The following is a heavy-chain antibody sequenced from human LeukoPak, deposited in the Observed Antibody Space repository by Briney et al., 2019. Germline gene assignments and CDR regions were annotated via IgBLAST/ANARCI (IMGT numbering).Heavy chain of an antibody. D-gene: IGHD5-24*01. Sequence: GSLRLSCAASGFTFSSYGMHWVRQAPGKGLEWVAFIRYDGSNKYYADSVKGRFTISRDNSKNTLYLQMNSLKTEDTALYYCARQMATILDGILDYWGQGTLVTVSS. CDR2: IRYDGSNK. V-gene: IGHV3-30*02. J-gene: IGHJ4*02. CDR1: GFTFSSYG. CDR3: ARQMATILDGILDY.